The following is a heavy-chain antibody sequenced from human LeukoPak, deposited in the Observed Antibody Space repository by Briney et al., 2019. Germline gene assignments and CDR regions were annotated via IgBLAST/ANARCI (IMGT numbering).Heavy chain of an antibody. D-gene: IGHD6-13*01. CDR2: INPNSGGT. CDR1: GYTFTGYY. CDR3: ARVISSWSVYFDY. Sequence: ASVKVSCKASGYTFTGYYMHWVRQAPGQGREWMGWINPNSGGTNYAQKFQGRVTMTRDTSISTAYMELSRLRSDDAAVYYCARVISSWSVYFDYWGQGTLVTVSS. J-gene: IGHJ4*02. V-gene: IGHV1-2*02.